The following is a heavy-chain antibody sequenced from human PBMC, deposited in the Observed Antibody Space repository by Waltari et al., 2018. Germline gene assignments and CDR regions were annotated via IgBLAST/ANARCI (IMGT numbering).Heavy chain of an antibody. CDR1: GFTFSSYG. D-gene: IGHD2-15*01. V-gene: IGHV3-30*18. J-gene: IGHJ6*02. Sequence: QVQLVESGGGVVQPGRSLRLSCAASGFTFSSYGMHWVRQAPGKGLEWGAVISYDGSNKYYADSVKGRFTISRDNSKNTLYLQMNSLRAEDTAVYYCAKDLPACSGGSCYSGFGMDVWGQGTTVTVSS. CDR2: ISYDGSNK. CDR3: AKDLPACSGGSCYSGFGMDV.